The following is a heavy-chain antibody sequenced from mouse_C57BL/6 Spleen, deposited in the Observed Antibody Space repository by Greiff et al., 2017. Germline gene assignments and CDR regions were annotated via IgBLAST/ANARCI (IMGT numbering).Heavy chain of an antibody. CDR1: GFTFSDYY. D-gene: IGHD1-1*02. CDR2: INYDGSST. Sequence: EVQRVESEGGLVQPGSSMKLSCTASGFTFSDYYMAWVRQVPEKGLEWVANINYDGSSTYYLDSLKSRFIISRDNAKNILYLQMSSLKSEDTATYYCAREGGIYFDYWGQGTTLTVSS. V-gene: IGHV5-16*01. CDR3: AREGGIYFDY. J-gene: IGHJ2*01.